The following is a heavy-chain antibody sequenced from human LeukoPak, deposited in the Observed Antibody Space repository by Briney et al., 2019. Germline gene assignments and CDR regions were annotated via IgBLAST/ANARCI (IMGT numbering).Heavy chain of an antibody. CDR2: ISSSSSYI. CDR1: GFTFSSYS. V-gene: IGHV3-21*01. Sequence: GGSLRLSCAASGFTFSSYSMNWVRQAPGKGLEWVSSISSSSSYIYYADSVKGRFTISRDNAKNSLYLQMNSLRAEDTAVYYCARELLTGYYRTNYWFDPWGQGTLVTASS. J-gene: IGHJ5*02. CDR3: ARELLTGYYRTNYWFDP. D-gene: IGHD3-9*01.